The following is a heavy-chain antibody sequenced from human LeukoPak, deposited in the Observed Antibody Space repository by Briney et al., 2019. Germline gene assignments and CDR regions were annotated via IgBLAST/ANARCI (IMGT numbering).Heavy chain of an antibody. J-gene: IGHJ3*02. CDR1: GGSISSGSYY. CDR2: IYTSGST. CDR3: ARHANVVGAPLI. V-gene: IGHV4-61*02. D-gene: IGHD1-26*01. Sequence: PSQTLSLTCTVSGGSISSGSYYWSWIRQPAGKGLEWIGRIYTSGSTNYNPSLKSRVTISVDTSKNQFSLKLSSVTAADTAVYYCARHANVVGAPLIWGQGTMVTVSS.